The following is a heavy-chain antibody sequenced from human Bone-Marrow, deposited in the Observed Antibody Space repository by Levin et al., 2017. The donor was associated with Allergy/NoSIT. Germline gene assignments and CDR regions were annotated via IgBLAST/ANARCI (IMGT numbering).Heavy chain of an antibody. Sequence: GGSLRLSCAASGFTFSDYYMSWIRQAPGKGLELVSYISSSGSTIYYADSVKGRFTISRDNAKNSLYLQMNSLRAEDTVVYYCARDGPIMVRGTAGYDYWGQGTLVTVSS. D-gene: IGHD3-10*01. CDR1: GFTFSDYY. CDR3: ARDGPIMVRGTAGYDY. J-gene: IGHJ4*02. CDR2: ISSSGSTI. V-gene: IGHV3-11*01.